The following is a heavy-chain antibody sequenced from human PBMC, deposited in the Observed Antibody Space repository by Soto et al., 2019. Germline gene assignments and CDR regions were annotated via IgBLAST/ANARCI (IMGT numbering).Heavy chain of an antibody. V-gene: IGHV4-4*02. D-gene: IGHD2-21*02. CDR1: GVSISSYNW. CDR3: VRTARQGAVAPHWFDR. CDR2: IYHTGST. Sequence: SEILSLTCAVSGVSISSYNWWSWFRQSPGKGLEWIGEIYHTGSTNYNPSLKSRVTMSVDKSKNQFSLQLNSVTAADTAVYYCVRTARQGAVAPHWFDRWGQGTQVTVSS. J-gene: IGHJ5*02.